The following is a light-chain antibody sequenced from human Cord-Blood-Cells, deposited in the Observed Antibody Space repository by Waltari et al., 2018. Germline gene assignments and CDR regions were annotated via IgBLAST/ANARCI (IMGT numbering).Light chain of an antibody. Sequence: QAVLTQPASLSASPGASASLTCTLRSGITVGTYRIYWYKQKPGSAPQYPLGYKSDSDKQQGSGVPSRFSGSKDASANAGILLISGLQSEDEADYYCMIWHSSAWVFGGGTKLTVL. V-gene: IGLV5-45*01. J-gene: IGLJ3*02. CDR1: SGITVGTYR. CDR2: YKSDSDK. CDR3: MIWHSSAWV.